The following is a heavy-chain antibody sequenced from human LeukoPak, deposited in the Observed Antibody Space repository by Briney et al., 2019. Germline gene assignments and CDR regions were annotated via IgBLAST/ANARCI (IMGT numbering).Heavy chain of an antibody. D-gene: IGHD4-17*01. CDR1: GGPISSHY. CDR3: ARVGDYGDYVEHAFDI. Sequence: SETLSLTCTISGGPISSHYWSWIRQPPGKGLERIGSIYYSGSTNYNPSLKSRVTISVDTSKNQFSLKLSSVTAADTAVYYCARVGDYGDYVEHAFDIWGQGTMVTVSS. J-gene: IGHJ3*02. CDR2: IYYSGST. V-gene: IGHV4-59*11.